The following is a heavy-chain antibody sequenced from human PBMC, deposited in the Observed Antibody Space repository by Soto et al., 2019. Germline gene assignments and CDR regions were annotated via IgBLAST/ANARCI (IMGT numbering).Heavy chain of an antibody. V-gene: IGHV4-59*01. CDR1: GGSISSYY. J-gene: IGHJ5*02. CDR2: IYYSGST. D-gene: IGHD3-3*01. Sequence: SETLSLTCTVSGGSISSYYWSWIRQPPGKGLEWIGYIYYSGSTNYNPSLKSRVTISVDTSKNQFSLKLSSVTAADTAVYYCAKPLYDFFDPWGQGTLVTVSS. CDR3: AKPLYDFFDP.